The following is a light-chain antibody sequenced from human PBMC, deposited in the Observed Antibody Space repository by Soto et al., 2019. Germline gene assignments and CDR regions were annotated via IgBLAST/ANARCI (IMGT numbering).Light chain of an antibody. CDR1: SSDVGGYDY. Sequence: QSVLTQPASVSGSPGQSITISCTGTSSDVGGYDYVSWYQLYPGKAPKLLIYEVTNRPSGVSHRFSGSKSGNTASLTISGLQAEDEADYYCSSYTTSNTLDFGGGTQLTVL. V-gene: IGLV2-14*01. CDR2: EVT. J-gene: IGLJ2*01. CDR3: SSYTTSNTLD.